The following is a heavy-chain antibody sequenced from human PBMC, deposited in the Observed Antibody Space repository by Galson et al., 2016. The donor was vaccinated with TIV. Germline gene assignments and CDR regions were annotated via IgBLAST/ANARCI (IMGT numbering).Heavy chain of an antibody. CDR2: VSAYNGNT. J-gene: IGHJ6*02. V-gene: IGHV1-18*04. D-gene: IGHD3-22*01. Sequence: SVKVSCKASGFTFSNYGFTWVRQAPGRGLEWLGWVSAYNGNTNYAQQIQGRVAMTTDTSASTAHMELRSLRSDDTAVYYCARDRGSFSMKLVADYYYGMDVWGQGTTVAVS. CDR1: GFTFSNYG. CDR3: ARDRGSFSMKLVADYYYGMDV.